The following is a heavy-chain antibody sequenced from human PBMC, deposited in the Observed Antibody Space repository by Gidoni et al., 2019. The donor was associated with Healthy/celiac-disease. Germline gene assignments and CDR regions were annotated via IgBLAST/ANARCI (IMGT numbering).Heavy chain of an antibody. Sequence: QVQLVQSGAEVKKPGASVKVSCTASGYTFTSYYMHWVRQAPGQGLEWMGIINPSGGSTSYAQKFQGRVTMTRDTSTSTVYMELSSLRSEDTAVYYCARDRHNWNYGTWLDGLDYWGQGTLVTVSS. J-gene: IGHJ4*02. CDR2: INPSGGST. D-gene: IGHD1-7*01. V-gene: IGHV1-46*03. CDR1: GYTFTSYY. CDR3: ARDRHNWNYGTWLDGLDY.